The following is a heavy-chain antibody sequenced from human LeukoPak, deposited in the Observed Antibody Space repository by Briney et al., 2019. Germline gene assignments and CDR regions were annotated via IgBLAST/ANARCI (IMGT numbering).Heavy chain of an antibody. CDR3: ARTGMGGNVWIDS. CDR1: GGTFSSYA. J-gene: IGHJ5*01. D-gene: IGHD1-26*01. V-gene: IGHV1-69*01. Sequence: SSVKVSCKASGGTFSSYAISWVRQAPGQGLEWMGGIIPIFGTANYAQKFQGRVTITADESTSTAYMELSSLRSEDTAVYYCARTGMGGNVWIDSWGQGTLVTVSS. CDR2: IIPIFGTA.